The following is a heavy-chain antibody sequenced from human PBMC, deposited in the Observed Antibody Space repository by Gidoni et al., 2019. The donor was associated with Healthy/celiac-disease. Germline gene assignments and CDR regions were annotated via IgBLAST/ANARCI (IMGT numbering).Heavy chain of an antibody. D-gene: IGHD3-3*01. CDR3: ARDGARDFWSGYFDY. Sequence: EVQLVVSGGGLVQPGGSLRVSCAASGFTFSIYEMNWVRQAPGKGLEWVSYISSSGSTIYYADSVKGRFTISRDNAKNSLYLQMNSLRAEDTAVYYCARDGARDFWSGYFDYWGQGTLVTVSS. CDR1: GFTFSIYE. V-gene: IGHV3-48*03. J-gene: IGHJ4*02. CDR2: ISSSGSTI.